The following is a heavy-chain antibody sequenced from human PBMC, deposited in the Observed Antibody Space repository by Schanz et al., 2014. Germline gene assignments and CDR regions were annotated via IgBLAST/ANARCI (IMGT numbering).Heavy chain of an antibody. V-gene: IGHV3-21*01. CDR3: ARGRVLES. Sequence: VQLVESGGGVVQPGRSLRLSCAASGFTFSNYWMTWVRQAPGKGLEWVSYVSRSTPDIYYADSVKGRFTISRDNAKNSLFLQMNSLRPEDTAVYYCARGRVLESWGQGTLVTVSS. D-gene: IGHD1-1*01. CDR1: GFTFSNYW. CDR2: VSRSTPDI. J-gene: IGHJ5*02.